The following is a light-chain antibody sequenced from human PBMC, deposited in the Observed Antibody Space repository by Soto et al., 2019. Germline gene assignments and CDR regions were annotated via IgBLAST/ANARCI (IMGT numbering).Light chain of an antibody. Sequence: EIVLTQSPATLSLSPGERATLSCRASQSVSRYLAWYQQKPGQAPRLLIYDASNRATGIPARFSGSGSGTDFTPTISSLEPEDFAVYYCQQRTNWPPAFGQGTRLEIK. J-gene: IGKJ5*01. CDR1: QSVSRY. CDR2: DAS. V-gene: IGKV3-11*01. CDR3: QQRTNWPPA.